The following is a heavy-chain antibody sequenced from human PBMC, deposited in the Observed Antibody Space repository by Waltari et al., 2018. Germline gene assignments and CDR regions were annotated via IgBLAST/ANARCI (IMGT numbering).Heavy chain of an antibody. J-gene: IGHJ4*02. V-gene: IGHV4-34*01. CDR3: ARADNQYRFDH. Sequence: QVQLQQWGAGLMKPSETLSLTCAVYGGSFSGSYWRWIRQSPGKGLEWIAEITDSGSANYNPSLKSRFIISVDRSKNQFSLKFSSVTAADTAVYYCARADNQYRFDHWGQGTLVTVSS. D-gene: IGHD2-15*01. CDR1: GGSFSGSY. CDR2: ITDSGSA.